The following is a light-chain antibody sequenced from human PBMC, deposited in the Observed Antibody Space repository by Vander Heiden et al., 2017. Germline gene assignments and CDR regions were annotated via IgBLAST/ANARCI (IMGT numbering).Light chain of an antibody. J-gene: IGKJ1*01. CDR2: ATF. CDR1: QGVRNY. CDR3: LQDYNYPWT. V-gene: IGKV1-6*01. Sequence: AIQMTQSPSSLSACVGDRVTITCRASQGVRNYLGWYQQKPGKAPKLLIYATFNIQSGVPSRFSGSGSGTDFSLTITSLQPEDFATYYCLQDYNYPWTFGQGTRVEIK.